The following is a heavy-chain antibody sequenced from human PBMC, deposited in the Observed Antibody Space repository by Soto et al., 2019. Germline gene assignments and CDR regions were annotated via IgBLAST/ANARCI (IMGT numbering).Heavy chain of an antibody. Sequence: QVQLQQWGAGLLKPSETLSLTCAVYGGSFSGYYWSWIRQPPGKGLEWIGEINHSGSTNYNQSLKCRVTISVDTSKSQFSLTLSSVTAADTAVYYCARLPRGYCSSTSCYIRQDYWGQGTLVTVSS. CDR3: ARLPRGYCSSTSCYIRQDY. J-gene: IGHJ4*02. CDR1: GGSFSGYY. CDR2: INHSGST. D-gene: IGHD2-2*02. V-gene: IGHV4-34*01.